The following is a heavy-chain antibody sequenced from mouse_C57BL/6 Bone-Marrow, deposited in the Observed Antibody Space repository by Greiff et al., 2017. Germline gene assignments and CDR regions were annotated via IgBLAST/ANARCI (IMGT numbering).Heavy chain of an antibody. V-gene: IGHV1-81*01. Sequence: QVQLQQSGAELARPGASVKLSCKASGYTFTSYGISWVKQRTGQGLEWIGEIYPRSGNTYYNEKFKGKATLTADKSSSTAYMELRSLTSEDSAVYFCARSRWLLRNYYAMDYWGQGTSVTVSS. CDR2: IYPRSGNT. J-gene: IGHJ4*01. CDR1: GYTFTSYG. CDR3: ARSRWLLRNYYAMDY. D-gene: IGHD2-3*01.